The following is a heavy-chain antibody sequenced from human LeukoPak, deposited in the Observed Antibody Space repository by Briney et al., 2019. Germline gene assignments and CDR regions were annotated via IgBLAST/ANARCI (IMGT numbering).Heavy chain of an antibody. CDR2: IYYSGST. CDR3: ASQWVVGYYFDY. V-gene: IGHV4-39*01. Sequence: PSETLSLTCTVSGGSISSSSYYWGWIRQPPGKGLEWIGSIYYSGSTYYNPSLKSRVTISVDTSKNQFSLKLSSVAAADTAVYYCASQWVVGYYFDYWGQGTLVTVSS. CDR1: GGSISSSSYY. J-gene: IGHJ4*02. D-gene: IGHD2-15*01.